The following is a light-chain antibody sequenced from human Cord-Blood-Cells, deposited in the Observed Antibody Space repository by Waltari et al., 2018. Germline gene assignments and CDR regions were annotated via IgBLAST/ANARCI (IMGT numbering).Light chain of an antibody. Sequence: SSELTQDPAVSVALGQTVRITCQGDSLRSYYASWYQQKPGQAPVLGIYGKNNRPSGIPDRCSGTSSGNTASLTITGAQAEAEADYYWNSRDSSGNRLVFGGGTKLTVL. CDR1: SLRSYY. CDR2: GKN. V-gene: IGLV3-19*01. J-gene: IGLJ3*02. CDR3: NSRDSSGNRLV.